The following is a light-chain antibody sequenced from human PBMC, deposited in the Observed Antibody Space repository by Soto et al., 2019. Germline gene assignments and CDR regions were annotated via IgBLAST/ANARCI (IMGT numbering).Light chain of an antibody. J-gene: IGLJ1*01. CDR1: SGFVGSFSL. V-gene: IGLV2-14*02. CDR3: NSYTNSNTYV. CDR2: DVS. Sequence: QSVLAQPASVSGSPGQSITISCTGTSGFVGSFSLVSWYQQYPGKAPKLMIYDVSNRPSGVSNRFSGSKSGNTASLTISGLQAEDEADYYCNSYTNSNTYVFGRGTKVTVL.